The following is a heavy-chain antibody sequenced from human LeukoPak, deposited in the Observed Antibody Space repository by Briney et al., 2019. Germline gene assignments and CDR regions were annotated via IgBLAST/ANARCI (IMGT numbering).Heavy chain of an antibody. V-gene: IGHV3-66*01. Sequence: GGSLRLSCAASGFTFGDYWMHWVRQAPGKGLEWVSVIYSGGSTYYADSVKGRFTISRDNSKNTVYLQMDSVRAEDTAVYYCARERIVGATPYFEYWGQGTLVTVSS. CDR1: GFTFGDYW. CDR3: ARERIVGATPYFEY. CDR2: IYSGGST. J-gene: IGHJ4*02. D-gene: IGHD1-26*01.